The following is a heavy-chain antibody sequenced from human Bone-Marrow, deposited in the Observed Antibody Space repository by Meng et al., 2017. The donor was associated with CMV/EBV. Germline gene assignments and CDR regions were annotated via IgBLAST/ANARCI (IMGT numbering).Heavy chain of an antibody. Sequence: GESLKISCAASGFTFSSYAMHWVRQAPGKGLEWVAVISYDGSNKYYADSVKGRFTISRDNSKNTLYLQMNSLRAEDTAVYYCASGTDISAIAVAGTFDYWGQGPLVTVSS. CDR2: ISYDGSNK. CDR3: ASGTDISAIAVAGTFDY. D-gene: IGHD6-19*01. J-gene: IGHJ4*02. V-gene: IGHV3-30*04. CDR1: GFTFSSYA.